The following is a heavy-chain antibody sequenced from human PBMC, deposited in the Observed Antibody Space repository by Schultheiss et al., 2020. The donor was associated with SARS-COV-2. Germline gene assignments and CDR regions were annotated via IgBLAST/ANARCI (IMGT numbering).Heavy chain of an antibody. D-gene: IGHD6-6*01. CDR2: INHSGST. CDR1: GGSFSGYY. Sequence: SETLSLTCAVYGGSFSGYYWSWIRQPPGKGLEWIGEINHSGSTNYNPSLKSRVTISVDTSKNQFSLKLSSVTAADTAVYYCARLAARQVLPDYWGQGTLVTVSS. V-gene: IGHV4-34*01. CDR3: ARLAARQVLPDY. J-gene: IGHJ4*02.